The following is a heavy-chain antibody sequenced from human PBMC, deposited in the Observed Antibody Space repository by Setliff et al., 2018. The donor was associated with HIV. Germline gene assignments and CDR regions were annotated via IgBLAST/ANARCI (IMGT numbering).Heavy chain of an antibody. D-gene: IGHD3-3*01. CDR2: INPNSGGT. J-gene: IGHJ4*02. CDR1: GYTFTGYY. Sequence: GASVKVSCKASGYTFTGYYMHWVRQAPGQGLEWMGWINPNSGGTNYAQKFQGRVTMTRDTSISTAYMELSRLTSDDTAVYYCAREGVPTVDEEWYYFDQWGQGTLVTVSS. V-gene: IGHV1-2*02. CDR3: AREGVPTVDEEWYYFDQ.